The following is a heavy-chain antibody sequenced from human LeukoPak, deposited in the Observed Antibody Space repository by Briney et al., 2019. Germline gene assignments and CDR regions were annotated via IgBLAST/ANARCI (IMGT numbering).Heavy chain of an antibody. Sequence: PSETLSLTCTVSGGSISSYYWSWIRQPPGKGLEWIGYIYYSGSTNYNPSLKSRVTISVDTSKNQFSLKLSSVTAADTAVYYCARVGYYDSSGSIDYWGQGTLVTVSS. J-gene: IGHJ4*02. CDR2: IYYSGST. CDR1: GGSISSYY. CDR3: ARVGYYDSSGSIDY. D-gene: IGHD3-22*01. V-gene: IGHV4-59*01.